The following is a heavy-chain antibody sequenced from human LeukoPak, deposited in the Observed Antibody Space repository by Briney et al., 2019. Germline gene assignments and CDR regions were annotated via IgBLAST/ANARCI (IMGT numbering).Heavy chain of an antibody. CDR1: GFIFSDYG. CDR3: AKNDQALLWFGEFIDQ. CDR2: ISYDGSNK. V-gene: IGHV3-30*18. Sequence: GGSLRLSCAASGFIFSDYGMHWVRQAPGKGLEWVAVISYDGSNKYYADSVKGRFTISRDNSKNTLWLQTNSLRAEDTAVYYCAKNDQALLWFGEFIDQWGQGTLVTVSS. J-gene: IGHJ4*02. D-gene: IGHD3-10*01.